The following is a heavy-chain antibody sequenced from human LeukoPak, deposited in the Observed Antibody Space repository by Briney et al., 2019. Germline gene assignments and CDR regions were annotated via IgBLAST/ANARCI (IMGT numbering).Heavy chain of an antibody. V-gene: IGHV1-69*04. D-gene: IGHD3-3*01. CDR1: GGTFSSYT. CDR3: ARDQPAIFGVAEDAFDI. Sequence: SVKVSCKASGGTFSSYTISWVRQAPGQGLEWMGRIIPILGIANYAQKFQGRVTITADKSTSTAYMELSSLRSEDTAVYYCARDQPAIFGVAEDAFDIWGQGAMVTVSS. J-gene: IGHJ3*02. CDR2: IIPILGIA.